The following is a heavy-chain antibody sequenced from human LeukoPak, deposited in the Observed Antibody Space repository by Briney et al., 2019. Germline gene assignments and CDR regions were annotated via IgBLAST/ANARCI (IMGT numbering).Heavy chain of an antibody. V-gene: IGHV4-34*01. D-gene: IGHD1-26*01. CDR2: INHSGST. CDR3: ARAEWGYMDV. Sequence: SETLSLTCAVYGGSFSGYYWSWIRQPPGKGLEWIGEINHSGSTNYNPSLKSRVTISVDTSKNQFSLKLSSVTAADTAVYYCARAEWGYMDVWGKGTTVTVSS. CDR1: GGSFSGYY. J-gene: IGHJ6*03.